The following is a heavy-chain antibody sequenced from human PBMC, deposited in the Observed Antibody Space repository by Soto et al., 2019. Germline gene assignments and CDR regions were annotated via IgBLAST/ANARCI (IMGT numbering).Heavy chain of an antibody. CDR2: IYHSGST. CDR3: ARGSTSQNYYDSSGYYRKFDY. J-gene: IGHJ4*02. V-gene: IGHV4-4*02. Sequence: PSETLSLTCAVSGGSISSSNWWSWVRQPPGKGLEWIGEIYHSGSTNYNPSLKSRVTISVDKSKNQFSLKLSSVTAADTAVYYCARGSTSQNYYDSSGYYRKFDYWGQGTLVTVSS. D-gene: IGHD3-22*01. CDR1: GGSISSSNW.